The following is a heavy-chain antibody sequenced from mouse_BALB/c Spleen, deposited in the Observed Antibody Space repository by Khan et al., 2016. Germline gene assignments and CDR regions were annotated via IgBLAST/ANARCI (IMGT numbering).Heavy chain of an antibody. CDR3: ARAGYYGYLAY. D-gene: IGHD1-1*01. V-gene: IGHV4-1*02. Sequence: EVKLLESGGGLVQPGGSLKLSCAASGFDFSRYWMSWVRQAPGKGLEWIGEINPDSSTINYTPSLKDKFIISRDNAKNTLYLQRSKVGSEDTALYYWARAGYYGYLAYWGRGTLVTVSA. CDR2: INPDSSTI. CDR1: GFDFSRYW. J-gene: IGHJ3*01.